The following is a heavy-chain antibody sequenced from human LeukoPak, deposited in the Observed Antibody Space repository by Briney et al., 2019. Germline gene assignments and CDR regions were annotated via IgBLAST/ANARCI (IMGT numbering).Heavy chain of an antibody. CDR1: GFTFSSYG. Sequence: GRSLRLSCAASGFTFSSYGMHWVRQAPGKGLEWVAVISYDGSNKYYADSVKGRFTISRDNSKNTLYLQMNSLRAEDTAVYYCAKDLPPIVVVPAAISDYWGQGTLVTVSS. D-gene: IGHD2-2*01. CDR3: AKDLPPIVVVPAAISDY. J-gene: IGHJ4*02. V-gene: IGHV3-30*18. CDR2: ISYDGSNK.